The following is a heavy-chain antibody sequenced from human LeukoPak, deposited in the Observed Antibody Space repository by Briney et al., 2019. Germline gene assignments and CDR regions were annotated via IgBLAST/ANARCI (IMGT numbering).Heavy chain of an antibody. CDR2: IIPIFGTA. Sequence: GASVKVSRKASGGTFSSYAISWVRQAPGQGLEWMGGIIPIFGTANYAQKFQGRVTITADESTSTAYMELSSLRSEDTAVYYCARRRGYSYGSLDYWGQGTLVTVSS. CDR3: ARRRGYSYGSLDY. J-gene: IGHJ4*02. D-gene: IGHD5-18*01. V-gene: IGHV1-69*13. CDR1: GGTFSSYA.